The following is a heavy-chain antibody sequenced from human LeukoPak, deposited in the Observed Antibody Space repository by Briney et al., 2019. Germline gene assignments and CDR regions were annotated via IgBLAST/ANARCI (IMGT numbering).Heavy chain of an antibody. CDR2: INHSGST. CDR3: ARGETLHDILTGYYSYYYYGMDV. CDR1: GGSFSGYY. J-gene: IGHJ6*02. D-gene: IGHD3-9*01. Sequence: SETLSLTCAVYGGSFSGYYWSWIRQPPGKGLEWIGEINHSGSTNYNPSLKSRVTISVDTSKNQFSLKLSSVTAADTAVYYCARGETLHDILTGYYSYYYYGMDVWGQGTTVTVSS. V-gene: IGHV4-34*01.